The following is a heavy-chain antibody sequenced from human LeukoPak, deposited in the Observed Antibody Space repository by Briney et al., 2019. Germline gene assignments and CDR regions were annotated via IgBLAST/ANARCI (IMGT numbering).Heavy chain of an antibody. CDR1: GGTFSSYA. CDR3: ARGAARLDAFNI. D-gene: IGHD6-6*01. Sequence: SVKVSCKASGGTFSSYAISWVRQAPGQGLEWMGGIIPIFGTANYAQKFQGRVTITTDESTSTAYMELSSLRSEDTAVYYCARGAARLDAFNIWGQGTMVTVSS. CDR2: IIPIFGTA. J-gene: IGHJ3*02. V-gene: IGHV1-69*05.